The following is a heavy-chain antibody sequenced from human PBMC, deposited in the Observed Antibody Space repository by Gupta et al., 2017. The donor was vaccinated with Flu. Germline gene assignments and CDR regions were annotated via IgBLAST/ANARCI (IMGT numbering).Heavy chain of an antibody. J-gene: IGHJ4*02. Sequence: GFTFSSYAMSWVRQAPGKGLEWVAAISDSGNTYYADSVRGRFTVSRDNSKNTLYLQMISLRVEDTALYYCTNRKGHFWSGYYDDCWGLGTQVTVSS. V-gene: IGHV3-23*01. CDR3: TNRKGHFWSGYYDDC. CDR1: GFTFSSYA. D-gene: IGHD3-3*02. CDR2: ISDSGNT.